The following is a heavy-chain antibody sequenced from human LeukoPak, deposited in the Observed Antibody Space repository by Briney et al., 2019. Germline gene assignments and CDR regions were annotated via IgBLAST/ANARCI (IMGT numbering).Heavy chain of an antibody. CDR1: GYSISSSYY. Sequence: SETLSLTCTVSGYSISSSYYWGWIRQPPGKGLEWIGSIYHSGSTSYNPSLKSRISISVDTSMNQFSLKLSSVTAADTAVYSCARASCTNGVCYTPYNWFDPWGQGTLVTVSS. CDR2: IYHSGST. J-gene: IGHJ5*02. D-gene: IGHD2-8*01. CDR3: ARASCTNGVCYTPYNWFDP. V-gene: IGHV4-38-2*02.